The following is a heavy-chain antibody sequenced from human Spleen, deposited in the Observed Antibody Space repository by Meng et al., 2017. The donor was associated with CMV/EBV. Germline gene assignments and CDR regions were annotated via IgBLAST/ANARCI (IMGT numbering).Heavy chain of an antibody. CDR3: ARHNVDTAMVNYYGMDV. V-gene: IGHV5-51*01. CDR1: GYSFTSYW. J-gene: IGHJ6*02. CDR2: IYPGDSDT. D-gene: IGHD5-18*01. Sequence: GGSLRLSCKGSGYSFTSYWIGWVRQMPGKGLEWMGIIYPGDSDTRYSPSFQGQVTISADKSISTAYLQWSSLEASDTAMYYCARHNVDTAMVNYYGMDVWGQGTTVTVSS.